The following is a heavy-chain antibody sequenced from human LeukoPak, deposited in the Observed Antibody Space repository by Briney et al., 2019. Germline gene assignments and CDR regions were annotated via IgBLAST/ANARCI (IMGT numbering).Heavy chain of an antibody. CDR3: ARGRRPGDNWNYVAFDY. V-gene: IGHV1-69*13. CDR2: IIPIFGTA. D-gene: IGHD1-7*01. CDR1: GGTFSSYA. J-gene: IGHJ4*02. Sequence: ASVKVSCKASGGTFSSYAISWARQAPGQGLEWMGGIIPIFGTANYAQKFQGRVTITADESTSTAYMELSSLRSEDTAVYYCARGRRPGDNWNYVAFDYWGQGTLVTVSS.